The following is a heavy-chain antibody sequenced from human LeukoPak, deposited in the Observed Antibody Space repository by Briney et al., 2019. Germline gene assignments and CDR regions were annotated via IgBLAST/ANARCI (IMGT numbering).Heavy chain of an antibody. D-gene: IGHD4-17*01. Sequence: SGPTLVNPTQTLTLTCTFSGFSLSTTGVGVGWIRQPPGKAPEWLALIYWNEDKRYSPSLKSRLTISKDTSKNQVVLTMTNMDPVDTDTYYCARRPTARQYGDYFDYWGQGTLVTVSS. V-gene: IGHV2-5*01. CDR3: ARRPTARQYGDYFDY. J-gene: IGHJ4*02. CDR1: GFSLSTTGVG. CDR2: IYWNEDK.